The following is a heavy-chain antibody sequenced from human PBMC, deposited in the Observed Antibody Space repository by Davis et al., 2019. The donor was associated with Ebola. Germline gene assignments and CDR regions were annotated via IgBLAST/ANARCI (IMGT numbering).Heavy chain of an antibody. J-gene: IGHJ4*02. CDR1: GFTFSSYD. CDR3: ARGKSSYYGSGSYGAIDY. D-gene: IGHD3-10*01. Sequence: PGGSLRLSCAVSGFTFSSYDMHWVRQAPGKGLEWVAVITYDGSNKYYADSVKGRFTISRDNSKNTLYLQMNSLRAEDTAVYYCARGKSSYYGSGSYGAIDYWGQGTLVTVSS. CDR2: ITYDGSNK. V-gene: IGHV3-30-3*01.